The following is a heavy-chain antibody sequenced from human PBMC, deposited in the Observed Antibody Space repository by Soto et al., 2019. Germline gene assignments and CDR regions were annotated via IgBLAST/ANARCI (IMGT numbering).Heavy chain of an antibody. CDR3: ARFFYNSGRIFDY. D-gene: IGHD3-10*01. CDR2: INSVSSSI. Sequence: GGSLRLSCAASGFTFSSFGMNWVRQEPGKGLEWVSYINSVSSSIYYADSVKGRFTNSRDNAKNSLYLEMNSLRAEDTAVYYCARFFYNSGRIFDYWGQGILVTVSS. V-gene: IGHV3-48*01. J-gene: IGHJ4*02. CDR1: GFTFSSFG.